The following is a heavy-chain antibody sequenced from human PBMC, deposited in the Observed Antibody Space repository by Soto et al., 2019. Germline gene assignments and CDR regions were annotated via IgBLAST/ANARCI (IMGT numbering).Heavy chain of an antibody. Sequence: QLHLVQSGAEVKKPGATVKVSCKASGYTFTGYYMHWVRPAPGQGLEWMWWINPNSGGPEYAQKFQGMVTMTRDTSIRTAYMDLSRLESDVTAVYYCPRAGGPDIRLGPRTYYNNYGMDVWGQGTTVTVSS. D-gene: IGHD3-10*01. CDR2: INPNSGGP. J-gene: IGHJ6*02. CDR3: PRAGGPDIRLGPRTYYNNYGMDV. V-gene: IGHV1-2*02. CDR1: GYTFTGYY.